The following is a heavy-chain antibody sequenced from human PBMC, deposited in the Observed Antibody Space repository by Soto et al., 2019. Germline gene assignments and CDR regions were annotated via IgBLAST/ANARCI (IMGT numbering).Heavy chain of an antibody. Sequence: GASVKVSCKASGGTFSSYAISWVRQAPGQGLEWMGGIIPIFGTANYAQKFQGRVTITADKSTSTAYMELSSLRSEDTAVYYCARSAADEYGMDVWGQGTTVTVSS. CDR3: ARSAADEYGMDV. V-gene: IGHV1-69*06. CDR2: IIPIFGTA. J-gene: IGHJ6*02. CDR1: GGTFSSYA. D-gene: IGHD6-13*01.